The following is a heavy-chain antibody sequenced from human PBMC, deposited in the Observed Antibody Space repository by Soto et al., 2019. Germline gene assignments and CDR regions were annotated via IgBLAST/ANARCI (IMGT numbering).Heavy chain of an antibody. Sequence: GGSLRLSCAASGFTFSSYSMNWVRQAPGKGLEWVSSISSSSSYIYYADSVKGRFTISRDNAKNSLYLHMNSLRAEDTAVYYCARDRADDFWSLNWFDPWGQGTLVTVSS. CDR2: ISSSSSYI. V-gene: IGHV3-21*01. D-gene: IGHD3-3*01. CDR3: ARDRADDFWSLNWFDP. CDR1: GFTFSSYS. J-gene: IGHJ5*02.